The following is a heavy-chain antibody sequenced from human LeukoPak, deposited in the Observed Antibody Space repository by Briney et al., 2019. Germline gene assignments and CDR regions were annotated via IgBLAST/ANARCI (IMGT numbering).Heavy chain of an antibody. CDR2: IIPIFGTA. V-gene: IGHV1-69*13. Sequence: GASVKVSCKASGGTFSSYAISWVRQAPGQGLEWMGGIIPIFGTANYAQKFQGRVTITADESTSTAYMELSSLRSEDTAVYYCARGAVGATPPDYWGQGTLVTVSP. CDR1: GGTFSSYA. J-gene: IGHJ4*02. D-gene: IGHD1-26*01. CDR3: ARGAVGATPPDY.